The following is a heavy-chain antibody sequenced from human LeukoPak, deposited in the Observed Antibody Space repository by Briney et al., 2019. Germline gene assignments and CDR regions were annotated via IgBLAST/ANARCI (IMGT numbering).Heavy chain of an antibody. J-gene: IGHJ4*02. V-gene: IGHV3-23*01. Sequence: GGSLRLSCTTSGFTFSSYALSWVRQAPGKGLEWVSGIRVSGSTYYPDSVTGRFTISRDNSENTLYLQMSGLRAEDTAIYYCAKGTGYTAYYFDFWGQGVLVTVSS. CDR1: GFTFSSYA. D-gene: IGHD6-13*01. CDR3: AKGTGYTAYYFDF. CDR2: IRVSGST.